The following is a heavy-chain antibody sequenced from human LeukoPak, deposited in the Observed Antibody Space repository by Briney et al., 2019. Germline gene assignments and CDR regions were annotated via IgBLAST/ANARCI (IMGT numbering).Heavy chain of an antibody. D-gene: IGHD5/OR15-5a*01. Sequence: RPSETLSLTCTVSGGSISSSSYYWGWIRQPPGKGLEWIGSIYYSGNTYTYYNPSLKSRVTISVDTSKNQFSLKLSSVTAADTAVYYCARRYVEFPVGVSYYYYYMDVWGKGTTVTVSS. CDR2: IYYSGNTYT. CDR3: ARRYVEFPVGVSYYYYYMDV. J-gene: IGHJ6*03. V-gene: IGHV4-39*01. CDR1: GGSISSSSYY.